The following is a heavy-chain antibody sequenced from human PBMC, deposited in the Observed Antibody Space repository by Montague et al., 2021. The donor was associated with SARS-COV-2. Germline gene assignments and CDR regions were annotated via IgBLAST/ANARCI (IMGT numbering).Heavy chain of an antibody. Sequence: SETLSLTCTVSGDSITNNYYWGWIRQPPGKGLEWIGTIYHSGTTYYNPSLKRRVTISVDTSNNQFSLKLTSVTAADTAVYFCVRADRRDPDTPHLYYYKGMDLWGQGTTVTVSS. CDR2: IYHSGTT. CDR3: VRADRRDPDTPHLYYYKGMDL. CDR1: GDSITNNYY. J-gene: IGHJ6*02. V-gene: IGHV4-38-2*02. D-gene: IGHD2-15*01.